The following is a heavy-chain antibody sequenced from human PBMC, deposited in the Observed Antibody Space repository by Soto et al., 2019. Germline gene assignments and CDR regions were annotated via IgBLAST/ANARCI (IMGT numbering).Heavy chain of an antibody. Sequence: QVQLVQSGAEVKKPGSSVKVSCKASGGTFSSYAISWVRQAPGQGLEWMGGIIPIFGTANYAQKFQGRVTISADESTSTAYMELSSLRSEDTAVYYCARDHDSRGPYGSNNWFDPWGQGTLVTVSS. CDR2: IIPIFGTA. D-gene: IGHD6-19*01. V-gene: IGHV1-69*01. J-gene: IGHJ5*02. CDR3: ARDHDSRGPYGSNNWFDP. CDR1: GGTFSSYA.